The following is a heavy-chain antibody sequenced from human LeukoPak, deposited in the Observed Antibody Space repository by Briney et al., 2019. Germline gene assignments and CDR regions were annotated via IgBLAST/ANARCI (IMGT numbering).Heavy chain of an antibody. CDR3: ASSYSSGWSHFDY. V-gene: IGHV3-23*01. Sequence: GGSLRLSCAASGFTFSSYWMSWVRQAPGKGLEWVSAISGSGGSTYYADSVEGRFTISRDNSKNTLYLQMNSLRAEDTAVYYCASSYSSGWSHFDYWGQGTLVTVSS. D-gene: IGHD6-19*01. CDR2: ISGSGGST. J-gene: IGHJ4*02. CDR1: GFTFSSYW.